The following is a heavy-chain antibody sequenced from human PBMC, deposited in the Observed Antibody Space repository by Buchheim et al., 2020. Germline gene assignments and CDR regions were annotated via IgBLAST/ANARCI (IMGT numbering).Heavy chain of an antibody. D-gene: IGHD3-10*01. V-gene: IGHV3-48*02. J-gene: IGHJ4*02. CDR1: GFTFSTYS. Sequence: EVQLVESGGGLVQPGGSLRLSCAASGFTFSTYSMTWVRQAPGKGLEWVSYISSGNRVETTIYYADSVKGRFTISRDNAKNSLYLQMNSLRDEDTAVYYCARVSRGSGTYYNGHWGQGTL. CDR2: ISSGNRVETTI. CDR3: ARVSRGSGTYYNGH.